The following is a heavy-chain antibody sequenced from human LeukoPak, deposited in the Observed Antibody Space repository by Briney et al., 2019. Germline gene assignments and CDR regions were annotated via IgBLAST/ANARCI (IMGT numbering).Heavy chain of an antibody. CDR2: IAPGGITT. CDR3: AIMHGYYDGSGYWVQ. V-gene: IGHV3-23*01. Sequence: TGGSLRLSCAASGFTFTGYAMSWVRQAPGKGLEWVSFIAPGGITTSYADSVKGRFTISRDNPRKTLYMQMNSLRDEDTALYYCAIMHGYYDGSGYWVQWGQGALATVSS. CDR1: GFTFTGYA. D-gene: IGHD3-22*01. J-gene: IGHJ4*02.